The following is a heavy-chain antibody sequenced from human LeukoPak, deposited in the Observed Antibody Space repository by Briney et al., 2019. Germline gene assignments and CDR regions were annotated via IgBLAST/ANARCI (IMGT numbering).Heavy chain of an antibody. CDR2: IYTSGST. CDR1: GGSISSYY. Sequence: SSETLSLTCTVSGGSISSYYWSWIRQPAGKGLEWIGRIYTSGSTNYNPSLKSRVTMSVDTSKNQFSLKLSSVTAADTAVYYCARVPYYYDSGGYYEVGAFDIWGQGTMVIVSS. CDR3: ARVPYYYDSGGYYEVGAFDI. V-gene: IGHV4-4*07. J-gene: IGHJ3*02. D-gene: IGHD3-22*01.